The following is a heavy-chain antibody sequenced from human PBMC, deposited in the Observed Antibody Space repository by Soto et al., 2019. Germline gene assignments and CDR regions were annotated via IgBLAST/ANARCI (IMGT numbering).Heavy chain of an antibody. CDR1: RDTFNKYA. V-gene: IGHV1-69*01. CDR2: IIPIFSSR. Sequence: QVQLVQSGAEVKKPGSSVKVSCKTSRDTFNKYAFNWVRQAPGQGLEWMGWIIPIFSSRNYAEKFQGRVTITADDSTSTAYMELRGLRFEDTAGYYCARGETYLGVGGQGTTVTVSS. J-gene: IGHJ6*02. CDR3: ARGETYLGV.